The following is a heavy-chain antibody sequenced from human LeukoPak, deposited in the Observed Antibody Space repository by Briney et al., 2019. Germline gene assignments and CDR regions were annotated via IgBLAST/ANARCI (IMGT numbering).Heavy chain of an antibody. D-gene: IGHD3-3*01. J-gene: IGHJ5*02. CDR2: VSGDSTTI. V-gene: IGHV3-48*03. Sequence: PGGSLRLSCVASGFAFSSSEMNWVRQAPGKGLEWVSNVSGDSTTIYYADSVKGRFTISRDNAKNSLYLQMNSLRAEDTAVYYCARDRDFGVGNWFDPWGQGVLVTVSA. CDR3: ARDRDFGVGNWFDP. CDR1: GFAFSSSE.